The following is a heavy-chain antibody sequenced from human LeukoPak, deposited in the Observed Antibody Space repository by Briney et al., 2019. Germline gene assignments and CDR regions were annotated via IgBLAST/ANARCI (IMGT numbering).Heavy chain of an antibody. CDR1: GYSFTNYW. CDR3: ATQASYYASFDY. D-gene: IGHD3-10*01. CDR2: VDPRDSYT. V-gene: IGHV5-10-1*01. J-gene: IGHJ4*02. Sequence: TAGESLKISCKGSGYSFTNYWIGWVRQMPGKGLEWMGKVDPRDSYTNYSPSFQGHVTISADNSISTAYLQWSSLKASDTAMYYCATQASYYASFDYWGQGTLVTVSS.